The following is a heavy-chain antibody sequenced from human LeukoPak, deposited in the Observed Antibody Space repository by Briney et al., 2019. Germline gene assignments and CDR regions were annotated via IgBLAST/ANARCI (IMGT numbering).Heavy chain of an antibody. CDR2: IYYSGNT. Sequence: SETLSLTCTVSGDSISSYYWSWIRQPPGKGLEWIGYIYYSGNTKYNPSLKSRVTISVDTSKNQISLKLNSVTAADTAVYYCARDRWIQPWSLADAFDIWGQGTMVTVSS. D-gene: IGHD5-18*01. CDR3: ARDRWIQPWSLADAFDI. CDR1: GDSISSYY. J-gene: IGHJ3*02. V-gene: IGHV4-59*01.